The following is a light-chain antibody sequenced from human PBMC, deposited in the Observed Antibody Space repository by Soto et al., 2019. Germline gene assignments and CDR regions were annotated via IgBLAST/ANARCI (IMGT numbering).Light chain of an antibody. CDR3: QQYNNWPYT. Sequence: EIVMTQSPATLSVSPGERATLSCRASQSVSSNLAWYQQKPGQAPRLLIYGASTRATGIPARFSGSGSGTEFTLTISSLQSEDFAAYYCQQYNNWPYTFGQGNKLEIK. V-gene: IGKV3-15*01. CDR1: QSVSSN. CDR2: GAS. J-gene: IGKJ2*01.